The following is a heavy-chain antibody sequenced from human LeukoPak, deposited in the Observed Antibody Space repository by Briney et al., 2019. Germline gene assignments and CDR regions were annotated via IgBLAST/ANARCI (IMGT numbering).Heavy chain of an antibody. J-gene: IGHJ6*03. CDR2: IYYSGST. CDR3: AREAGRGTDMDV. V-gene: IGHV4-59*01. CDR1: GGSISSYY. Sequence: SETLSLTXTVSGGSISSYYWSWIRQPPGKGVEWIGYIYYSGSTNYNPSLKSRVTISVDTSKNQFSLKLSSVTAADTAVYYCAREAGRGTDMDVWGKGTTVTVSS.